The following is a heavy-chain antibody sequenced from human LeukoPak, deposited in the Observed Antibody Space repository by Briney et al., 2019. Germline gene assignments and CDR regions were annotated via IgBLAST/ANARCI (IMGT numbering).Heavy chain of an antibody. V-gene: IGHV4-4*07. Sequence: SSETLSLTCTVSGGSISSYYWSWIRQPAGKGLEWIGRIYTSGSTNYNPSLKSRVTMSVDTSKNQFSLKLSSVTAADTAVYYCASSDIVATIDYWGQGTLVTVSS. CDR2: IYTSGST. CDR3: ASSDIVATIDY. D-gene: IGHD5-12*01. J-gene: IGHJ4*02. CDR1: GGSISSYY.